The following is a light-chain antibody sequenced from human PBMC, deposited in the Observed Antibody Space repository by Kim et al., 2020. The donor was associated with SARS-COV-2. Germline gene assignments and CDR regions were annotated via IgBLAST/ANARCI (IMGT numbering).Light chain of an antibody. J-gene: IGLJ2*01. V-gene: IGLV2-14*03. CDR3: NSFTSSSTPVF. Sequence: SITSSRTGTSSDIGAFNYVSWYQQHPGKAPKLMIYDVNIRPSGVSNRFSGSKSGNTASLTISGLQAEDEADYYCNSFTSSSTPVFFGGGTQLTVL. CDR1: SSDIGAFNY. CDR2: DVN.